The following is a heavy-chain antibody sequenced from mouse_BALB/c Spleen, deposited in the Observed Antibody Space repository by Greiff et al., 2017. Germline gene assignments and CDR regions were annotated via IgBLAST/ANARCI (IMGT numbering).Heavy chain of an antibody. CDR1: GFTFSSYT. V-gene: IGHV5-6-4*01. J-gene: IGHJ4*01. Sequence: EVKLMESGGGLVKPGGSLKLSCAASGFTFSSYTMSWVRQTPEKRLEWVATISSGGSYTYYPDSVKGRFTISRDNAKNTLYLQMSSLKSEDTAMYYCTRGPGMDYWGQGTSVTVSS. CDR2: ISSGGSYT. CDR3: TRGPGMDY.